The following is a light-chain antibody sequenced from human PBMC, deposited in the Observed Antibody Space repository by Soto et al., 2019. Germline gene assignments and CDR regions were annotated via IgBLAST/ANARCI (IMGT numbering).Light chain of an antibody. CDR3: QQYHNWPPLT. CDR1: QSVSGN. CDR2: GAS. V-gene: IGKV3-15*01. Sequence: EIVMTQSPGTLSVSPGERATLSCRASQSVSGNLAWYQQKPGQAPRLLIYGASTRATGIPARFSGSGSGTEFTLTISSLQSEDFVVYYCQQYHNWPPLTFGGGTKVEIK. J-gene: IGKJ4*01.